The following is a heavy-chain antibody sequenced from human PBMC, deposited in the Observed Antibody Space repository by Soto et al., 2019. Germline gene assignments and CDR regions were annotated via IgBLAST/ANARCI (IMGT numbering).Heavy chain of an antibody. Sequence: ASVKVSCKASGYTFTSYAMHWVRQAPVQRLEWMGWINAGNGNTKYSQKFQGRVTITRDASASTAYMELSSMRSEDSALYHCARGGIYCLVSGMDVWGKGTTVTVSS. CDR3: ARGGIYCLVSGMDV. CDR2: INAGNGNT. CDR1: GYTFTSYA. V-gene: IGHV1-3*01. J-gene: IGHJ6*04. D-gene: IGHD1-26*01.